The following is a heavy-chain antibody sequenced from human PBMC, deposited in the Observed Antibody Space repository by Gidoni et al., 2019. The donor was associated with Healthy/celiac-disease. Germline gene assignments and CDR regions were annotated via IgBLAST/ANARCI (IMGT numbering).Heavy chain of an antibody. CDR2: INPSGGST. J-gene: IGHJ4*02. Sequence: QVQLVRSGAEVKTPGASVKAYCKASGYTLTSYYMHWVRQAPGQGREWRGIINPSGGSTSYAQKFQGRVTMTRDTSTSTVYMELSSLRSEDTAVYYCAFQAAARNDFDYLGQGTLVTVSS. CDR1: GYTLTSYY. CDR3: AFQAAARNDFDY. D-gene: IGHD6-25*01. V-gene: IGHV1-46*01.